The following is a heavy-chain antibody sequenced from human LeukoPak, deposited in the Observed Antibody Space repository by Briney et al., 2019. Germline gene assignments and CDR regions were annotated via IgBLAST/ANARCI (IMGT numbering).Heavy chain of an antibody. V-gene: IGHV4-34*01. CDR2: ITDTGIP. Sequence: SETLSLTCALSGGSFSGYFCSWIRQPPGKGLEWIGEITDTGIPNYNPSLKSRVTISVDTSKNQFSLKLTSVTAADVAVYYCASERRSGGYYSGTNNAFDVWGQGTVVTVSS. J-gene: IGHJ3*01. D-gene: IGHD3-22*01. CDR1: GGSFSGYF. CDR3: ASERRSGGYYSGTNNAFDV.